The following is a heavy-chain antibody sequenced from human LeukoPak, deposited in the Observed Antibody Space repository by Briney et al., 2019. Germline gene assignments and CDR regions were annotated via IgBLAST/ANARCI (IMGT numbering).Heavy chain of an antibody. CDR2: INWNGRIT. CDR1: GFTFDEYA. D-gene: IGHD5-18*01. V-gene: IGHV3-20*04. Sequence: RPGESLRLSCAASGFTFDEYAMNWVRQVPGRGLEWVSGINWNGRITEYADSVKDRFTISRQNTKNSLYLYMNNLGGEDTALYFCARGSVQLWLRDTYYYMDVWGKGTTVTVSS. CDR3: ARGSVQLWLRDTYYYMDV. J-gene: IGHJ6*03.